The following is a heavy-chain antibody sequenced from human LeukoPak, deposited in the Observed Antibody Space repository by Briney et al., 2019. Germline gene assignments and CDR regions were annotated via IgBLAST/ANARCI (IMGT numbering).Heavy chain of an antibody. Sequence: SETLSLTCAVYGGSFSGYYWNWIRQPPGKGLEWIGEINRSGSTNYNPSLKSRVTISVDTSKNQFSLKLSSVTAADTAVYYCARASVRYNWNYGGHWFDPWGQGTLVTVSS. V-gene: IGHV4-34*01. CDR1: GGSFSGYY. J-gene: IGHJ5*02. D-gene: IGHD1-7*01. CDR3: ARASVRYNWNYGGHWFDP. CDR2: INRSGST.